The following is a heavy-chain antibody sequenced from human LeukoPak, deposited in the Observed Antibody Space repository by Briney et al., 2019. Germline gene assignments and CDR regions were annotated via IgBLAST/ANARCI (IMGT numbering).Heavy chain of an antibody. CDR3: AREEGSSWSFDY. V-gene: IGHV3-30-3*01. CDR2: ISYDGSNK. D-gene: IGHD6-13*01. CDR1: GFTFSSYA. J-gene: IGHJ4*02. Sequence: GRSLRLSCAASGFTFSSYAMHWVRQAPGKGLEWVAVISYDGSNKYCADSVKGRFTISRDNSKNTLYLQMNSLRAEDTAVYYCAREEGSSWSFDYWGQGTLVTVSS.